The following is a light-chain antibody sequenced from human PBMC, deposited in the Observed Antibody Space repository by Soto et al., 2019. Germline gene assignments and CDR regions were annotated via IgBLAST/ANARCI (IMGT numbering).Light chain of an antibody. CDR2: DVS. J-gene: IGLJ2*01. V-gene: IGLV2-14*01. Sequence: QSVLTQPASVSGSPGQSITISCTGTSSDVGGYNFVSWYQQHPGTAPKLMIYDVSNRPSGVSNRCSGAKSGNTASLTISGRQPEDEADYYCSSYTSSSTVVFGGGTKLTVL. CDR3: SSYTSSSTVV. CDR1: SSDVGGYNF.